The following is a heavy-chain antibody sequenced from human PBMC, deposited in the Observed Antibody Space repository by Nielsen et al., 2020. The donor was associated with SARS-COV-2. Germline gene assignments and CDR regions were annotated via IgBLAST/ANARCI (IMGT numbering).Heavy chain of an antibody. CDR2: ISYDGSNK. Sequence: GESLKISCAASGFTFSSYGMHWVRQAPGKGLEWAAVISYDGSNKYYADSVKGRFTISRDNSKNTLYLQMNSLRAEDTAVYYCAKGGGRQWLVHGHWGQETLVTVSS. CDR3: AKGGGRQWLVHGH. V-gene: IGHV3-30*18. J-gene: IGHJ4*02. CDR1: GFTFSSYG. D-gene: IGHD6-19*01.